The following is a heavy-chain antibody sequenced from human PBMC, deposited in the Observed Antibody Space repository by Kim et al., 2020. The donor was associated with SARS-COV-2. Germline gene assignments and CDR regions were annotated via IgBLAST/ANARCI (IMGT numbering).Heavy chain of an antibody. Sequence: RVTISVDTSKNQFSLKLSSVTAADTAVYYCARHPLLVVAAGDYCYYGMDVWGQGTTVTVSS. J-gene: IGHJ6*02. V-gene: IGHV4-39*01. CDR3: ARHPLLVVAAGDYCYYGMDV. D-gene: IGHD2-15*01.